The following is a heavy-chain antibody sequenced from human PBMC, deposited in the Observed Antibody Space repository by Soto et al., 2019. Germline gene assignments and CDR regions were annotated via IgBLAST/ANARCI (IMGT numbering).Heavy chain of an antibody. Sequence: LKISCKGSGYSFTSYWISWVRQMPGKGLEWMGRIDPSDSYTNYSPSFQGHVTISADKSISTAYLQWSSLKASDTAMYYCAGHMDCSSTSCYDDYYYGMDVWGQGTTVTVSS. CDR1: GYSFTSYW. V-gene: IGHV5-10-1*01. CDR3: AGHMDCSSTSCYDDYYYGMDV. D-gene: IGHD2-2*01. J-gene: IGHJ6*02. CDR2: IDPSDSYT.